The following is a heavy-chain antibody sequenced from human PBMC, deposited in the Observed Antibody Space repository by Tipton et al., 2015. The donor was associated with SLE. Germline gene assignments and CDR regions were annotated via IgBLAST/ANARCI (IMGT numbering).Heavy chain of an antibody. D-gene: IGHD2-15*01. CDR2: IYGGGST. CDR3: AREECRGGSCFDF. Sequence: QLVQSGGGLVQPGGSLRLSCAASGFTVSSNYMSWVRQAPGKGLEWVSVIYGGGSTYYADSVKGRFTISRDNTKNTLYLQMNSLRAEDTAVYFCAREECRGGSCFDFWGQGPLVTVSS. V-gene: IGHV3-53*04. J-gene: IGHJ4*02. CDR1: GFTVSSNY.